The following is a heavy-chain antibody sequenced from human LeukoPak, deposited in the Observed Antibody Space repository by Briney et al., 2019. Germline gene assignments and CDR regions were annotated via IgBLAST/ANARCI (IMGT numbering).Heavy chain of an antibody. V-gene: IGHV3-30*02. D-gene: IGHD2-21*02. Sequence: TGGSLRLPCAASGFTFSSYGMHWVRQAPGKGLEWVAFIRYDGSNKYYADSVKGRFTISRDNSKNTLYLQMNSLRAEDTAVYYCANGPSRVTEQNFGDAFDIWGQGTMVTVSS. CDR3: ANGPSRVTEQNFGDAFDI. J-gene: IGHJ3*02. CDR1: GFTFSSYG. CDR2: IRYDGSNK.